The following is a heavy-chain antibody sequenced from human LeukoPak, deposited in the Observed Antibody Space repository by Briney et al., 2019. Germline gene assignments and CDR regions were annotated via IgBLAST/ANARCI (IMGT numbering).Heavy chain of an antibody. Sequence: GGSLRLSCSASGFTFSNYEMHGVRQEKGKGLEGVSTIGTGGQKYYAPSVKRRFTISREKDKNSLYLQMNSLGDGDTAIYYCTRGGLEAPCDVWGQGTMVAVSS. D-gene: IGHD5-24*01. CDR3: TRGGLEAPCDV. J-gene: IGHJ3*01. V-gene: IGHV3-13*01. CDR1: GFTFSNYE. CDR2: IGTGGQK.